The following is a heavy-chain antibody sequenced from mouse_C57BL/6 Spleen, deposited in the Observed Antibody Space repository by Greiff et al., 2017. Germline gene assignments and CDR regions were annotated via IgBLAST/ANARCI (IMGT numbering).Heavy chain of an antibody. V-gene: IGHV1-84*01. Sequence: VHLVESGPELVKPGASVKISCKASGYTFTDYYINWVKQRPGQGLEWSGWIYPGSGNTKYNEKFKGKATLTVDTSSSTAYMQLSSLTSEDSAVYFCARSWFAYWGQGTLVTVSA. CDR2: IYPGSGNT. J-gene: IGHJ3*01. CDR1: GYTFTDYY. CDR3: ARSWFAY.